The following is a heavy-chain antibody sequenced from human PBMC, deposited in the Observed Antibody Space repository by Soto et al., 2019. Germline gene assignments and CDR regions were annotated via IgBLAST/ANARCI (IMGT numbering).Heavy chain of an antibody. Sequence: GRSLRLSCAASGFTFSSYAMSWVRQAPGKGLEWVSVISGSGGGTYYADSVKGRFTISRDNSKNTLYLQTNSLRAEDTAVYYCAKGRGDYGGGFDYWGQGTLVTVSS. D-gene: IGHD4-17*01. CDR2: ISGSGGGT. J-gene: IGHJ4*02. V-gene: IGHV3-23*01. CDR3: AKGRGDYGGGFDY. CDR1: GFTFSSYA.